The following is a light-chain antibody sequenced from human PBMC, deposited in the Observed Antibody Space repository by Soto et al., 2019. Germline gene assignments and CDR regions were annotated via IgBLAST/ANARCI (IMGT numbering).Light chain of an antibody. CDR3: SSYTSSSTVV. CDR1: SSDVGGYNY. Sequence: QSVLTQPASVSGSPGQSITISCAGTSSDVGGYNYVSWYQQHPGKAPKLIIYDVSNRPSGVSNRFSGSKSGNTASLTISGLQAEDEADYYCSSYTSSSTVVFGGGTKLT. V-gene: IGLV2-14*01. CDR2: DVS. J-gene: IGLJ2*01.